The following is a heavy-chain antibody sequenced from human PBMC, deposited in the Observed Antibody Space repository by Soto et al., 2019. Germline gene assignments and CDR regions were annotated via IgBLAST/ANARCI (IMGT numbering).Heavy chain of an antibody. CDR1: GDTFTNYC. J-gene: IGHJ6*01. V-gene: IGHV5-10-1*01. D-gene: IGHD6-13*01. CDR2: IDPSDSYT. CDR3: ARRMRMAADTPYDYYAMDV. Sequence: PGECLRICCQVSGDTFTNYCIIWVLQMPGKRLEWMGRIDPSDSYTNYSPSFQGHVTISADKSVGTAYLQWSSLTASDTAMYYCARRMRMAADTPYDYYAMDVWGQGTPVTVSS.